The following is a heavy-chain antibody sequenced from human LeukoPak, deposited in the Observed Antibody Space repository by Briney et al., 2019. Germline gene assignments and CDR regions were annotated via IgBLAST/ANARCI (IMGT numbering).Heavy chain of an antibody. Sequence: VASVKVSCKASGYTFTSYAMNWVRQAPGQGIEWMGWINTNTGNPTYAQGFTGRFVFSLDTSVSTAYLQISSLKAEDTAVYYWARRPGIAAAARGDYWGQGTLVTVSS. D-gene: IGHD6-13*01. CDR2: INTNTGNP. CDR3: ARRPGIAAAARGDY. J-gene: IGHJ4*02. CDR1: GYTFTSYA. V-gene: IGHV7-4-1*02.